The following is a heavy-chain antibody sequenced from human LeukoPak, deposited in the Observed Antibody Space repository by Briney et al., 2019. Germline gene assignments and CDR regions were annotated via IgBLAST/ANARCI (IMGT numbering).Heavy chain of an antibody. J-gene: IGHJ4*02. CDR2: INHSGGT. V-gene: IGHV4-34*01. CDR1: GASITSYY. Sequence: SETLSLTCTVSGASITSYYWTWIRQPPGKGLEWIAEINHSGGTNYNPSLKSRVTISVDTSKNQFSLNLSSVTAADTAVYYCARGRNRWPFDYWGQGTLVTVSS. CDR3: ARGRNRWPFDY. D-gene: IGHD2/OR15-2a*01.